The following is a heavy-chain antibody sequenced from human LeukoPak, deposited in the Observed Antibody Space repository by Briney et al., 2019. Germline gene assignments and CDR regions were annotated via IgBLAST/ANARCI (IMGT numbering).Heavy chain of an antibody. CDR3: AKDMGDGDYVVDY. V-gene: IGHV3-30*18. D-gene: IGHD4-17*01. J-gene: IGHJ4*02. CDR2: ISYDGSNE. Sequence: GGSLRLSCAASGFTFNTYGMHWVRQAPGKGLEWVAVISYDGSNEYYADSVKGRFTISRDNSKNTLYLQMDSLRVEDTAVYFCAKDMGDGDYVVDYWGQGTLVTVSS. CDR1: GFTFNTYG.